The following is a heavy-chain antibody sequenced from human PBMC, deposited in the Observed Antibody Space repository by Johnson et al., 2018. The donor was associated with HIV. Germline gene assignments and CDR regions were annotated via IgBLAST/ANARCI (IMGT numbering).Heavy chain of an antibody. CDR3: AKPHQYDSSGYWSGRDASDI. Sequence: EVQLMESGGGLVKPGGSLRLSCTASGFTFSNAWMSWVRQAPGKGLEWVGRIKSKTDGGTTDYAAPVKGRFTISRGDSKNTQDLQMNSLKTEDPDVYYCAKPHQYDSSGYWSGRDASDIWGQGTMVTVSS. CDR2: IKSKTDGGTT. J-gene: IGHJ3*02. CDR1: GFTFSNAW. V-gene: IGHV3-15*01. D-gene: IGHD3-22*01.